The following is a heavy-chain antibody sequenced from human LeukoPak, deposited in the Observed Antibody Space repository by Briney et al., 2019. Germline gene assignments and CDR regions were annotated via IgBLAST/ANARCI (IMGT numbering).Heavy chain of an antibody. Sequence: GGSLRLSCAASRFTFRSYEMNWVRQAPGKGLEWVSYISSSGNTIYYADSVKGRFTISRDNAKNSLYLQMNSLRAEDTAIYYCAELGITMIGGVWGKGTTVTISS. D-gene: IGHD3-10*02. CDR1: RFTFRSYE. CDR2: ISSSGNTI. CDR3: AELGITMIGGV. J-gene: IGHJ6*04. V-gene: IGHV3-48*03.